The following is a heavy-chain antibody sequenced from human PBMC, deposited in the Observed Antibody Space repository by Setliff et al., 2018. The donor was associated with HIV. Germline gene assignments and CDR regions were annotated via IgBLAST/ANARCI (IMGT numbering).Heavy chain of an antibody. J-gene: IGHJ3*02. V-gene: IGHV1-18*01. CDR1: GYTFSTYG. CDR2: ISAYNGNT. Sequence: ASVKVSCKASGYTFSTYGISWVRQAPGQGLEWMGWISAYNGNTNYAQKLQGRVTVTTDTSTSTAYMELRSLRSDDTAVYYCARDRGVYCISSSCYSPVDAFDIGPRDNGHRLL. D-gene: IGHD2-2*01. CDR3: ARDRGVYCISSSCYSPVDAFDI.